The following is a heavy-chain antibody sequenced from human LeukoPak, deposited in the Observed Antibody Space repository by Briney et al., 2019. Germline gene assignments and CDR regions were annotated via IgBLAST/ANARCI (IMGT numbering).Heavy chain of an antibody. D-gene: IGHD6-19*01. V-gene: IGHV3-7*03. CDR2: IKQDGSEK. J-gene: IGHJ4*02. CDR1: GFTFSNYW. Sequence: GGSLRLSCAASGFTFSNYWMSWVRQAPGKGLEWVANIKQDGSEKYYVDSVKGRFTISRDNAEGSLYLQMNSLRAEDTALYYCARVEYSSGWSDFDYWGQGTLVTVSS. CDR3: ARVEYSSGWSDFDY.